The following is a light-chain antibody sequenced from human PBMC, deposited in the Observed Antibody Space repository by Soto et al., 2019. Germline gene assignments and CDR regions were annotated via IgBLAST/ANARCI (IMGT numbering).Light chain of an antibody. J-gene: IGKJ4*01. V-gene: IGKV1-5*01. CDR3: QQYNRYSLT. Sequence: DIQMTQSPSTLSASVGDRVTITCRASQCISSWLAWYQQKPGKAPKLLIYDASSLESGVPSRFSGSGSDTEFTLTINNLQPDDFATYHCQQYNRYSLTFGGGTKVEIK. CDR2: DAS. CDR1: QCISSW.